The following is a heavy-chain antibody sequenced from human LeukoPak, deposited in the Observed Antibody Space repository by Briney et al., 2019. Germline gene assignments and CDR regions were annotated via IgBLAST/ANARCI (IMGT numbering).Heavy chain of an antibody. V-gene: IGHV1-69*05. J-gene: IGHJ4*02. Sequence: ASVKVSCKASGGTFSSYAISWVRQAPGQGLEWMGGIIPTFGTANYAQKFQGRVTITTDESTSTAYMELSSLRSEDTAVYYCARGPHLDQLPDYWGQGTLVTVSS. CDR1: GGTFSSYA. D-gene: IGHD2-2*01. CDR3: ARGPHLDQLPDY. CDR2: IIPTFGTA.